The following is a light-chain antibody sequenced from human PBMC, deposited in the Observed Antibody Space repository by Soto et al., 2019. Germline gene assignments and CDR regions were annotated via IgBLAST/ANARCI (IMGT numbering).Light chain of an antibody. CDR3: QQYDNLPLT. J-gene: IGKJ4*01. Sequence: DIQMTQSPSSLSASVGDRVTITCQASQANSNSLNWYQQKPGKAPKLLIYDASNLETGVPSRFSGSGSGTDFTFTISSLQPEDIATYYCQQYDNLPLTFGGGTKVEIK. V-gene: IGKV1-33*01. CDR1: QANSNS. CDR2: DAS.